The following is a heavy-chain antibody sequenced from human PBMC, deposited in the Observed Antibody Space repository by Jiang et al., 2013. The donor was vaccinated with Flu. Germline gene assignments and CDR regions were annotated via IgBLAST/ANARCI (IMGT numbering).Heavy chain of an antibody. J-gene: IGHJ4*02. D-gene: IGHD4-17*01. Sequence: TLSLTCAVYGGSFSGYYWSWIRQPPGKGLEWIGEINHSGSTNYNPSLKSRVTISVDTSKNQFSLKLSSVTAADTAVYYCARDSITVTTSFDYWGQGTLVTVSS. CDR2: INHSGST. V-gene: IGHV4-34*01. CDR1: GGSFSGYY. CDR3: ARDSITVTTSFDY.